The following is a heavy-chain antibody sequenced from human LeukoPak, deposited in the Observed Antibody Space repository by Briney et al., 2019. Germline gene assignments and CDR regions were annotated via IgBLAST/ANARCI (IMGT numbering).Heavy chain of an antibody. CDR3: ARRGSGDNY. Sequence: KPSETLSLTCAVYGGSFSGYYWSWIRQPPGKGLEWIGEINHSGSTNYNPSLKSRVTISVDTSKNQFSLKLSSVTAADTAVYYCARRGSGDNYWGQGTLVTVSS. D-gene: IGHD2-21*02. CDR1: GGSFSGYY. CDR2: INHSGST. V-gene: IGHV4-34*01. J-gene: IGHJ4*02.